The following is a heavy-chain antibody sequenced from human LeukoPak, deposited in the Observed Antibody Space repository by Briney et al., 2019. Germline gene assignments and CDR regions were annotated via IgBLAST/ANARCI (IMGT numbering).Heavy chain of an antibody. D-gene: IGHD3-22*01. J-gene: IGHJ5*02. CDR1: GGSFSGYY. CDR2: INHSGST. Sequence: SETLSLTCAVYGGSFSGYYWSWIRQPPGKGLEWIGEINHSGSTNYNPSLKSRVTISVDTSKNQFSLKLSSVTAADTAVYYCARRIPRGLVNWFDPWGQGTLVIVSS. CDR3: ARRIPRGLVNWFDP. V-gene: IGHV4-34*01.